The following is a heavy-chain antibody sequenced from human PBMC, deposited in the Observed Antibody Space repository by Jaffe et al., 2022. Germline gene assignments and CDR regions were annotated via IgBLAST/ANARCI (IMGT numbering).Heavy chain of an antibody. Sequence: QVQLQQWGAGLLKPSETLSLTCAVYGGSFSGYYWSWIRQPPGKGLEWIGEINHSGSTNYNPSLKSRVTISVDTSKNQFSLKLSSVTAADTAVYYCARGSGGCTGGVCPRRRGWYFDLWGRGTLVTVSS. J-gene: IGHJ2*01. CDR3: ARGSGGCTGGVCPRRRGWYFDL. D-gene: IGHD2-8*02. CDR2: INHSGST. V-gene: IGHV4-34*01. CDR1: GGSFSGYY.